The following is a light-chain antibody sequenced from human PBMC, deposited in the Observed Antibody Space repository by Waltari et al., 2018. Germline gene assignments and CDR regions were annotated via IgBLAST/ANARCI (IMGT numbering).Light chain of an antibody. Sequence: DIVMTQSPDSLAVSLGERATINCKSSQSVLYSSNNKNYLAWYQQKPGQPPKLLIYWASTRESGVPDRFSGSGSGTDFTLTISSLQAEGVAVYYCQQYYTTPLTFGGGTKVEIK. CDR2: WAS. CDR1: QSVLYSSNNKNY. V-gene: IGKV4-1*01. J-gene: IGKJ4*01. CDR3: QQYYTTPLT.